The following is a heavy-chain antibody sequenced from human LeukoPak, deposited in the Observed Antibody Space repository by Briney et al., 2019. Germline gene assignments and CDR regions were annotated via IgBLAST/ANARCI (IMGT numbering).Heavy chain of an antibody. CDR1: GFTFSSYG. V-gene: IGHV3-30*18. CDR3: AKDGRERGGDAEYFQH. CDR2: ISYDGSNK. J-gene: IGHJ1*01. Sequence: GGSLRLSCAASGFTFSSYGMHWVRQAPGKGLEWVAVISYDGSNKYYADSVKGRFTISRDNSKNTLYLQMNSLRAEDTAVYYCAKDGRERGGDAEYFQHWGQGTLVTVSS. D-gene: IGHD1-1*01.